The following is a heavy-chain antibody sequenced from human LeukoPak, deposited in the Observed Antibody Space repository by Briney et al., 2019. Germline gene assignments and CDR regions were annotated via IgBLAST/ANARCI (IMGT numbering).Heavy chain of an antibody. CDR3: AKAMKAFGGVIVNGYGMDV. J-gene: IGHJ6*02. V-gene: IGHV3-30*18. CDR1: GFTFSSYG. Sequence: PGGSLRLSCVASGFTFSSYGMHWVRQAPGKGLEWVAVISYDGSNRYYADSVKGRFTISRDNSKNTLYLQMNSLRAEDTAVYYCAKAMKAFGGVIVNGYGMDVWGQGTTVTVSS. D-gene: IGHD3-16*02. CDR2: ISYDGSNR.